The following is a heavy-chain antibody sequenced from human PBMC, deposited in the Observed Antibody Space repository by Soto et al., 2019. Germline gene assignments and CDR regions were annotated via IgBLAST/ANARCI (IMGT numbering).Heavy chain of an antibody. CDR1: GGSISTYD. J-gene: IGHJ4*02. CDR2: IYHTGST. Sequence: SETLSLTCTVSGGSISTYDWSWIRQSPGKGLEWIGCIYHTGSTKYNPSLKSRVTISVDTSKNQFSLKLSSVTAADTAVYYCARVVTATSHYFDCWGQGALVTVSS. D-gene: IGHD2-21*02. V-gene: IGHV4-59*01. CDR3: ARVVTATSHYFDC.